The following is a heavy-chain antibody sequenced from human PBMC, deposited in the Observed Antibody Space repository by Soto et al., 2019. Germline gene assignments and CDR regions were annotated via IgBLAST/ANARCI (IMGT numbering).Heavy chain of an antibody. Sequence: EVQLLESGGILVHPGGSLRLSCAASGFTFSSYAMTWVRQAPGKGLEWVSAISGSGDSTYYADSVKGRFTISRDQSKNTLYLQMPRLGGEDTAVYFCAKKRDNGADRYYFGYWGQGTLVTVSS. CDR2: ISGSGDST. CDR3: AKKRDNGADRYYFGY. J-gene: IGHJ4*02. CDR1: GFTFSSYA. D-gene: IGHD2-8*01. V-gene: IGHV3-23*01.